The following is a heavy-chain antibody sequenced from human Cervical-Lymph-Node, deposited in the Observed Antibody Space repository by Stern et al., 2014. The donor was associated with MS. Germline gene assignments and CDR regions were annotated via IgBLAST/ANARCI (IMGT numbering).Heavy chain of an antibody. V-gene: IGHV3-74*02. CDR1: GFTFRNYW. J-gene: IGHJ4*02. Sequence: EVHLVESGGGLVPPGGSLRLSCVASGFTFRNYWMHWVRQGPGKGQVWIARIKRVGTTITRADSVKGRFTISRDNAKNTLYLQMNSLRVEDTAVYYCTKDTYGPEDYWGQGTSVTVSS. D-gene: IGHD3-10*01. CDR2: IKRVGTTI. CDR3: TKDTYGPEDY.